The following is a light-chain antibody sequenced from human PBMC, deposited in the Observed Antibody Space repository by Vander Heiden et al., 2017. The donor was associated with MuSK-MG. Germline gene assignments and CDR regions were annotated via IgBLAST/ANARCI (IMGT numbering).Light chain of an antibody. CDR1: QSISSY. J-gene: IGKJ3*01. V-gene: IGKV1-39*01. Sequence: DIQMTQSPSSLSASVVDRVTITCRARQSISSYLHWYQQKPGKAPKLLIYAASSLQSGVPSRFSGSGSGTDFTLTISRLQPEDFATYYCQQSDSTPLTFGRGTKVDIK. CDR2: AAS. CDR3: QQSDSTPLT.